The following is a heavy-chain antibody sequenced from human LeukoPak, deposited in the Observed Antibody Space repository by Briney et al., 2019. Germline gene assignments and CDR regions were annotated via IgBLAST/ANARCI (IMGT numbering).Heavy chain of an antibody. CDR1: GYSISSGYY. CDR2: MYYSGTT. CDR3: ARGVAGTGLFDY. D-gene: IGHD3/OR15-3a*01. J-gene: IGHJ4*02. V-gene: IGHV4-38-2*02. Sequence: SETLSLTCTVSGYSISSGYYWGWIRQPPGKGLEWIGSMYYSGTTYYNPSLKSRVTISVATSKNQFSLRLSSVTAADTAVYYCARGVAGTGLFDYWGQGTLVTVSS.